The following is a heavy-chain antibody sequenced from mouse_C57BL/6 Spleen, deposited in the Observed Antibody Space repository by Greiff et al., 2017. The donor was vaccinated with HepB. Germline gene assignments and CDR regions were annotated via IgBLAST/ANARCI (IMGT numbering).Heavy chain of an antibody. D-gene: IGHD2-4*01. CDR1: GYTFTSYW. CDR3: AREGLRHFDY. V-gene: IGHV1-55*01. J-gene: IGHJ2*01. Sequence: QVQLQQPGAELVKPGASVKMSCKASGYTFTSYWITWVKQRPGQGLEWIGDIYPVSGSTNYNEKFKSKATLTVDTSSSTAYMQRSSLTSVDSAVYYCAREGLRHFDYWGKGTTLTVSS. CDR2: IYPVSGST.